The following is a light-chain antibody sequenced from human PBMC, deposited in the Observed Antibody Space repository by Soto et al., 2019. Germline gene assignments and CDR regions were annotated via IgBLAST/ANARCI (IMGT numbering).Light chain of an antibody. CDR1: QSISSW. Sequence: DIQMTQSTSTLSASVGDSVTIARRPSQSISSWLAWYQQKPGKAPKLMXYKASSLESGGPSRFSGGGSGREVTLTISSLQPDDFATYYCQQYNSYSLWTFGEGTKVDI. CDR3: QQYNSYSLWT. J-gene: IGKJ1*01. CDR2: KAS. V-gene: IGKV1-5*03.